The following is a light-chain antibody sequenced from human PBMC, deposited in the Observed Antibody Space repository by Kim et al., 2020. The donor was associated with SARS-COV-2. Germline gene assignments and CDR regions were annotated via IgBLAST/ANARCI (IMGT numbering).Light chain of an antibody. Sequence: LTIGVRVGDLWIRRDQQKPGKPPRYLLYYQSDSNKGQGSGVPSRFSGSNDASANAGILSISGLQPEDEADYDCGTWHSNSKTHWVFGGGTKLTVL. CDR1: IGVRVGDLW. V-gene: IGLV5-52*01. J-gene: IGLJ3*02. CDR2: YQSDSNK. CDR3: GTWHSNSKTHWV.